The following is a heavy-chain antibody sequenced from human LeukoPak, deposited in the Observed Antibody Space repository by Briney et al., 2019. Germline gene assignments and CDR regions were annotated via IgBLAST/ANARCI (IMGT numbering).Heavy chain of an antibody. J-gene: IGHJ4*02. D-gene: IGHD3-16*01. CDR3: ARTLPQGGGLSY. CDR2: IIPILGIA. Sequence: SVKVSCKASGGTFSSYAISWVRQAPGQGLEWMGRIIPILGIANYAQKFQGRVTITADKSTSTAYMELSSLRSEDTAVYYGARTLPQGGGLSYWGQGTLVTVSS. V-gene: IGHV1-69*04. CDR1: GGTFSSYA.